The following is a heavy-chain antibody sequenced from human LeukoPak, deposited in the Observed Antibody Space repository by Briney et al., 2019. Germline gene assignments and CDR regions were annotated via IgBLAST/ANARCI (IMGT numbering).Heavy chain of an antibody. CDR1: GGSFSGYY. Sequence: SETLSLTCAVYGGSFSGYYWSWIRQPPGKGLEWIGYIYYSGSTNYNPSLKSRVTISVDTSKNQFSLKLSSVTAADTAVYYCARGVGGSPERIYYYYMDVWGKGTTVTISS. V-gene: IGHV4-59*01. D-gene: IGHD1-26*01. CDR2: IYYSGST. J-gene: IGHJ6*03. CDR3: ARGVGGSPERIYYYYMDV.